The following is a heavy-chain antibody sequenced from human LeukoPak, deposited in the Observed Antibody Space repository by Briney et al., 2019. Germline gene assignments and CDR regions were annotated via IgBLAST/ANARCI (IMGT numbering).Heavy chain of an antibody. CDR2: ISSSSSYI. J-gene: IGHJ4*02. CDR3: AREVGTTVTTLIDY. CDR1: GFTFSSYS. Sequence: GGSLRLSCAAPGFTFSSYSMNWVRQAPGKGLEWVSSISSSSSYIYYADSVKGRFTISRDNAKNSLYLQMNSLRAEDTAVYYCAREVGTTVTTLIDYWGQGTLVTVSS. V-gene: IGHV3-21*01. D-gene: IGHD4-17*01.